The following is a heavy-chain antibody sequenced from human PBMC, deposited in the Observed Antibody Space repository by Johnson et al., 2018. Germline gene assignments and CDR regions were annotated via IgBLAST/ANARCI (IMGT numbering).Heavy chain of an antibody. D-gene: IGHD1-1*01. V-gene: IGHV3-7*01. J-gene: IGHJ3*02. CDR3: LRDRGIRRGDNWYGTFDI. CDR1: GFSFSNYW. Sequence: VQLVESGGGLVQPGGSLRLSCAASGFSFSNYWMNWVRQAPGEGLEWVALVMQDGTGKDYMDSVKGRFTLSRDNAKNSRYLQMNSLRAEDTAVYYWLRDRGIRRGDNWYGTFDIWGQGTRVIVSS. CDR2: VMQDGTGK.